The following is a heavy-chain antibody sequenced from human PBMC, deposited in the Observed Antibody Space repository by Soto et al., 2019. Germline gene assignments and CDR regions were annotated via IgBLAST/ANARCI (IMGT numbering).Heavy chain of an antibody. D-gene: IGHD4-17*01. CDR1: GFTFSSYG. J-gene: IGHJ4*02. CDR3: ARDGTTVTVIDY. V-gene: IGHV3-33*01. CDR2: IWYDGSNK. Sequence: GGSLRLSCAASGFTFSSYGMHWVRQAPGKGLEWVAVIWYDGSNKYYADSVKGRFTISRDNSKNTLYLQMNSLRAEDTAVYYCARDGTTVTVIDYWGQGTLVTVSS.